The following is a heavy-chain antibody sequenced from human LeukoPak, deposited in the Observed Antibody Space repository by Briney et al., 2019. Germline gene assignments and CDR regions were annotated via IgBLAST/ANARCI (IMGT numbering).Heavy chain of an antibody. CDR3: ARGLEYDILTGTEGYYFDY. V-gene: IGHV4-34*01. Sequence: PSETLSLTCAVYGGSFSGYYWSWIRQPPGKGLEWIGEINHSGSTNYNPSLKSRVTISVDTSKNQFSLKPSSVTAADTAVYYCARGLEYDILTGTEGYYFDYWGQGTLVTVSS. CDR2: INHSGST. J-gene: IGHJ4*02. D-gene: IGHD3-9*01. CDR1: GGSFSGYY.